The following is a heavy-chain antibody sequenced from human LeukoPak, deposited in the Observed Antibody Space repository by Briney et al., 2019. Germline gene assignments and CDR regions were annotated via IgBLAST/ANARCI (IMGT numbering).Heavy chain of an antibody. D-gene: IGHD6-13*01. CDR3: ARDPYSSSWYYFDY. CDR2: IWYDGSNK. J-gene: IGHJ4*02. Sequence: GGSLRLSCAASGFTFSSYGMHWVRQAPGKGLEWVAVIWYDGSNKFYADSVKGRFAISRDNSKNTLYLQMNSLRAEDTAVYYCARDPYSSSWYYFDYWGQGTLVTVSS. V-gene: IGHV3-33*01. CDR1: GFTFSSYG.